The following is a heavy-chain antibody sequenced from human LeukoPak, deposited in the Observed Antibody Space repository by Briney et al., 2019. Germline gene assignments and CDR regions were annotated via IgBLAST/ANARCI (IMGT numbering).Heavy chain of an antibody. J-gene: IGHJ4*02. CDR2: MSPNSGNT. V-gene: IGHV1-8*01. CDR3: ARGPPESSSSDS. D-gene: IGHD6-13*01. CDR1: GYTFTSYD. Sequence: ASVKVSCKASGYTFTSYDMNWVRQATGQGLEWMGWMSPNSGNTGYAQQSQGRVTMTSNTSISTAYMELSSLTSDDTAVYYCARGPPESSSSDSWGQGTQVTVSS.